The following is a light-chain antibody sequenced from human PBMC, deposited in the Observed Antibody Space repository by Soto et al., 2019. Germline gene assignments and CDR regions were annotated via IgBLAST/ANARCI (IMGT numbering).Light chain of an antibody. V-gene: IGKV3-15*01. Sequence: EIVLRQSPVTLSLSLGERATLSCRASQSVSIHLAWYQQKPGQAPRLLIYDTSTRAAGIPARFSGSGSGTEFTLTISSLQSEDFAVYYCQQYSNWPPITFGQGTRLEIK. CDR1: QSVSIH. J-gene: IGKJ5*01. CDR3: QQYSNWPPIT. CDR2: DTS.